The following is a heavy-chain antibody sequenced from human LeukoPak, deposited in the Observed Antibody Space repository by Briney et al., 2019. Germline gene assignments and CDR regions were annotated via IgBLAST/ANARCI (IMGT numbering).Heavy chain of an antibody. V-gene: IGHV4-31*03. CDR2: IYYSGST. CDR3: AKDRDYDFWSGYYY. D-gene: IGHD3-3*01. Sequence: SQTLSLTCTVSGGSISSGGYSWSWIRQHPGKGLEWIGYIYYSGSTYYNPSLKSRVTISVDTSKNQFSLKLSSVTAADTAVYYCAKDRDYDFWSGYYYWGQGTLVTVSS. J-gene: IGHJ4*02. CDR1: GGSISSGGYS.